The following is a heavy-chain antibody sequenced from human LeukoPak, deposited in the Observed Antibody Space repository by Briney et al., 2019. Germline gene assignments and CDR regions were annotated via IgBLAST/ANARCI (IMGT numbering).Heavy chain of an antibody. CDR1: GGSISSYY. D-gene: IGHD3-22*01. J-gene: IGHJ4*02. V-gene: IGHV4-34*01. CDR2: INHSGST. CDR3: AREYYYDSSGSLHPYYFDY. Sequence: PSETLSLTCTVSGGSISSYYWSWIRQPPGKGLEWIGEINHSGSTNYNPSLKSRVTISVDTSKNQFSLKLSSVAAADTAVYYCAREYYYDSSGSLHPYYFDYWGQGTLVTVSS.